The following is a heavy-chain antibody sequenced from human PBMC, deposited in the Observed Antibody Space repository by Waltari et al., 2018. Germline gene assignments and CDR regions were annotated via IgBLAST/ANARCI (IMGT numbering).Heavy chain of an antibody. J-gene: IGHJ4*02. CDR2: MFYNWSP. CDR3: ARDTIAVGYFDL. V-gene: IGHV4-59*01. D-gene: IGHD6-19*01. Sequence: QVQLQESGPGLVKPSETLSLTCTVSGGSITTYYWTWIRQPPGRGLEWIGYMFYNWSPNYNPSLKSRVTISIDTSKNQVSLNLSSVTAADTAIYYCARDTIAVGYFDLWGQGTLVTVSS. CDR1: GGSITTYY.